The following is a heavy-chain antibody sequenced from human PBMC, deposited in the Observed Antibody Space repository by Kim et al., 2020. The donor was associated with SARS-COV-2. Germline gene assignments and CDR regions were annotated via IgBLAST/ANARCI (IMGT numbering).Heavy chain of an antibody. D-gene: IGHD6-19*01. CDR1: GGSISSSSYY. CDR2: IYYSGST. V-gene: IGHV4-39*01. CDR3: ARQGRVGTIIAVAGSFDY. Sequence: SETLSLTCTVSGGSISSSSYYWGWIRQPPGKGLEWIGSIYYSGSTYYNPSLKSRVTISVDTSKNQFSLKLSSVTAADTAVYYCARQGRVGTIIAVAGSFDYWGPGALVTVSS. J-gene: IGHJ4*02.